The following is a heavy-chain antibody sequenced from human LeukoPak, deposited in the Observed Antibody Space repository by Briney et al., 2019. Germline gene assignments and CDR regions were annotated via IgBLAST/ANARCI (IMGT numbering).Heavy chain of an antibody. CDR3: ARVSCSSTSCRNYYYYGMDV. Sequence: ASVKVSCKASGYTFTSYGISWVRQAPGQGLEWMGWISAYNGNTNYAQKLQGRVTMTTDTSTSTAYMELRSLRSDDTAVYYCARVSCSSTSCRNYYYYGMDVWGQGTTVTVSS. CDR2: ISAYNGNT. D-gene: IGHD2-2*01. CDR1: GYTFTSYG. J-gene: IGHJ6*02. V-gene: IGHV1-18*01.